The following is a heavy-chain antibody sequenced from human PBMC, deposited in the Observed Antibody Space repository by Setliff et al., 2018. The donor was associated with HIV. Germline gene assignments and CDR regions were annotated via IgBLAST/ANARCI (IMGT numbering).Heavy chain of an antibody. CDR3: ARCRGSGYRHF. Sequence: ASVKVSCKASGSKFTSYAINWVRQATGQGLEWMGWMNPNSGGTAYEQKFQDRVTMTRNISISTAYMELTGLTSDDTAVYYCARCRGSGYRHFWGQGTLVTVSS. CDR2: MNPNSGGT. V-gene: IGHV1-8*01. CDR1: GSKFTSYA. D-gene: IGHD5-12*01. J-gene: IGHJ4*02.